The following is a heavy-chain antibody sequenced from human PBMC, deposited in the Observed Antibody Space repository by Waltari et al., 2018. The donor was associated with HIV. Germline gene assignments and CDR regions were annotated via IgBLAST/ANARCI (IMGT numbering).Heavy chain of an antibody. CDR2: ISAYNGNT. J-gene: IGHJ5*02. V-gene: IGHV1-18*01. CDR3: ARGVMGYCSSTSCLRWFDP. D-gene: IGHD2-2*01. CDR1: GYTFTRHG. Sequence: QVQLVQSGAEVKKPGASVKVSCKASGYTFTRHGISWVRQAPGQGLEWMGWISAYNGNTNYAQKLQGRVTMTTDTSTSTAYMELRSLRSDDTAVYYCARGVMGYCSSTSCLRWFDPWGQGTLVTVSS.